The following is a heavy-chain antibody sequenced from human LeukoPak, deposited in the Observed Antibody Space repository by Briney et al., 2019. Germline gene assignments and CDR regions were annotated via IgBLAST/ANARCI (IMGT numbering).Heavy chain of an antibody. CDR2: ISDSGSST. CDR3: ARDGPRDHSGSSH. J-gene: IGHJ4*02. D-gene: IGHD1-26*01. CDR1: GFTFSSYA. Sequence: GGSLRLSCAASGFTFSSYAMSWVRPAPGKGLARVSAISDSGSSTYYADSEKGRFTISRDNSKNTLHLQMNSLRAEDTAVYYCARDGPRDHSGSSHWGQGTLVTVSS. V-gene: IGHV3-23*01.